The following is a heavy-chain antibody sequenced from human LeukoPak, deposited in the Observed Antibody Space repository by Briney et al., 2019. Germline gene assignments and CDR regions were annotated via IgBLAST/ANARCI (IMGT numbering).Heavy chain of an antibody. J-gene: IGHJ4*02. CDR3: AKEGDSSGYYVILCFFDY. D-gene: IGHD6-19*01. CDR2: IGGSGGST. CDR1: GFSFNNYA. Sequence: PGGSLRLSCAAAGFSFNNYATSWVRQAAGGGLEWVSSIGGSGGSTSYAGSMRGRFNMSRDNSKNTLSLQITSLRAEDTAVYFCAKEGDSSGYYVILCFFDYWGQGTLVTVSS. V-gene: IGHV3-23*01.